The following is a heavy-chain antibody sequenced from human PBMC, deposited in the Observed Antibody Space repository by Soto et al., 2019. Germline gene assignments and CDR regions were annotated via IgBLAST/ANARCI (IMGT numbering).Heavy chain of an antibody. CDR3: AKASLLWFGELLLIDY. V-gene: IGHV3-30*18. CDR2: ISYDGSNK. J-gene: IGHJ4*02. Sequence: GGSLRLSCAASGFTFSSYGMHWVRQAPGKGLEWVAVISYDGSNKYYADSVKGRFTISRDNSKNTLYLQMNSLRAEDTAVYYCAKASLLWFGELLLIDYWGQGTLVTVSS. D-gene: IGHD3-10*01. CDR1: GFTFSSYG.